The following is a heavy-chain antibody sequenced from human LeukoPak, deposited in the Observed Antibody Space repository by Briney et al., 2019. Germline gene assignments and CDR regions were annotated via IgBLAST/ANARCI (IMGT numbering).Heavy chain of an antibody. CDR3: ARGLSYGDLYYFDY. D-gene: IGHD4-17*01. CDR1: GFTFSSYW. CDR2: IKQDGSEK. Sequence: GGSLRLSCAASGFTFSSYWMSWVRQAPGKGLEWEANIKQDGSEKYYVDSVKGRFTISRDNAKNSLYLQMNSLRAEDTAVYYCARGLSYGDLYYFDYWGQGTLVTVSS. J-gene: IGHJ4*02. V-gene: IGHV3-7*04.